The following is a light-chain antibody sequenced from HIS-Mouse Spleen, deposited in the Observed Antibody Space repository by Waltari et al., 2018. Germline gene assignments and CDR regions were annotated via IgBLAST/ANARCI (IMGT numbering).Light chain of an antibody. CDR1: SSNIGRNY. CDR3: AAWDDSLSGPV. V-gene: IGLV1-47*01. Sequence: QSVLTQPPSASGTPGQRVTISCSGSSSNIGRNYVSWYQPPPGTAPKPLIYRNNQRPSGVPDRFSGSKSGTSASLAISGLRSEDEADYYCAAWDDSLSGPVFGGGTKLTVL. CDR2: RNN. J-gene: IGLJ3*02.